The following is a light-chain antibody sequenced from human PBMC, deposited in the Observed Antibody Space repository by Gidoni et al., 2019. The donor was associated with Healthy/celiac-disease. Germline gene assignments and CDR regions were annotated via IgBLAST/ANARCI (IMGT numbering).Light chain of an antibody. J-gene: IGLJ1*01. CDR2: GKN. V-gene: IGLV3-19*01. CDR1: RLRSYY. Sequence: SSELTQEPAVPVALVQTVSITCQGDRLRSYYASWYQQKPGQAPVLVIYGKNNRPSGIPDRFSGSSSGNTASLTITGAQAEDEADYYCNSRDSSGNLFVFGTGTKVTVL. CDR3: NSRDSSGNLFV.